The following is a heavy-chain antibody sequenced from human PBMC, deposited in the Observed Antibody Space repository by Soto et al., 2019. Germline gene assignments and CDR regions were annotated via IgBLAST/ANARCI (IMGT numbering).Heavy chain of an antibody. J-gene: IGHJ4*02. Sequence: QVQLVQSGAEVKKPGASVKVSCKASGYTFTSYDINWVRQATGQGLEWMGWMNPNSGNTGYAQKFQGRVTMTRNTTISTAFMELSSLRAEDTAVYYCARGRTLSGNSSSRYSHYWGQGTLVTVSS. CDR2: MNPNSGNT. CDR1: GYTFTSYD. D-gene: IGHD6-13*01. V-gene: IGHV1-8*01. CDR3: ARGRTLSGNSSSRYSHY.